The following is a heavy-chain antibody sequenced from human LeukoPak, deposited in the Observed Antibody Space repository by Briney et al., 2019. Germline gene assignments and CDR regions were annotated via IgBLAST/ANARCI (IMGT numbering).Heavy chain of an antibody. CDR1: GGSISSYY. CDR2: IYTSGNI. Sequence: SETLSLTCTVSGGSISSYYWSWIRQPAGKGLEWIGHIYTSGNINHNPYLKSRVTMSVGTSKNQFYLKLSSVTGADTAVYYCARLGFGDYPFDYWGQGTLVTVSS. J-gene: IGHJ4*02. CDR3: ARLGFGDYPFDY. V-gene: IGHV4-4*07. D-gene: IGHD4-17*01.